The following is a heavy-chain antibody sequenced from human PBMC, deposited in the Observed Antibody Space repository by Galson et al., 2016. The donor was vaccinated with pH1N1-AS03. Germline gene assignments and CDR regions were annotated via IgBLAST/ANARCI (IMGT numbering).Heavy chain of an antibody. CDR1: ALRFSSDW. Sequence: SLRLSCAASALRFSSDWVYWVRQSPGKGLEWVATMKPDGSEKYYLDSVRGRFTISRDNAKNSVYLEMNSLRADDTAVYYCATRIPSGGQGTLVTVSS. CDR3: ATRIPS. CDR2: MKPDGSEK. V-gene: IGHV3-7*03. D-gene: IGHD2-21*01. J-gene: IGHJ4*02.